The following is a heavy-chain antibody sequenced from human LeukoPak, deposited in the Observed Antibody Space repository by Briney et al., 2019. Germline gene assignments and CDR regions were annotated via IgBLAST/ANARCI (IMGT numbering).Heavy chain of an antibody. J-gene: IGHJ5*02. D-gene: IGHD6-13*01. CDR3: ARGVYNWFDP. CDR2: IYYSGST. Sequence: SETLSLTCTVSGGSISSSSYYWGWIRQPPGKGLEWIGSIYYSGSTYYNPSLRSRVTISVDTSKNQFSPKLSSVTAADTAVYYCARGVYNWFDPWGQGTLVTVSS. CDR1: GGSISSSSYY. V-gene: IGHV4-39*01.